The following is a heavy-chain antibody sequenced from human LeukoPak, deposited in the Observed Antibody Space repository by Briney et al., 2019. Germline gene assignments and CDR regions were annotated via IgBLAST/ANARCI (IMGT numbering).Heavy chain of an antibody. D-gene: IGHD3-16*01. CDR1: GDSISSSHW. J-gene: IGHJ3*02. Sequence: PSETLSLTCAVSGDSISSSHWWSWVRQPPGKGLEWVGNIYHDGSTYYNPSLKSRVSISVDTSKNQFSLKLTSVTAADTAIYYCARDLGSWPHVTLDIWGHGTLVTVSS. CDR2: IYHDGST. V-gene: IGHV4-4*02. CDR3: ARDLGSWPHVTLDI.